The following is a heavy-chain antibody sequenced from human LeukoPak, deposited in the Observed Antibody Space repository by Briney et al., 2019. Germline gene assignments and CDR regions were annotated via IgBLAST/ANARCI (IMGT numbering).Heavy chain of an antibody. J-gene: IGHJ4*02. CDR2: IYYSGST. CDR1: GGSISSSSYY. V-gene: IGHV4-39*07. Sequence: ASETLSLTCTVSGGSISSSSYYWGWIRQPPGKGLEWIGSIYYSGSTHYNPSLKSRVTISVDTSKNEFSPKLSSVTAADTAVYHCARVHCSSTSCSFRPYYFDYWGQGTLVTVSS. D-gene: IGHD2-2*01. CDR3: ARVHCSSTSCSFRPYYFDY.